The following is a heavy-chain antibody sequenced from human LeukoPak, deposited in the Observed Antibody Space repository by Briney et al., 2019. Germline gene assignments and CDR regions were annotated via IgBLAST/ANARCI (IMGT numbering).Heavy chain of an antibody. Sequence: ASVKVSCKASGYTFTDYYMHWVRQAPGQGLEWMGWINPNSGGTNYAQKFQGRVIMTRDTSISTAYMELTRLRSDDTAVYYCARDLRTGEEIWFDPWGQGTLVTVSS. CDR2: INPNSGGT. V-gene: IGHV1-2*02. CDR3: ARDLRTGEEIWFDP. J-gene: IGHJ5*02. CDR1: GYTFTDYY. D-gene: IGHD7-27*01.